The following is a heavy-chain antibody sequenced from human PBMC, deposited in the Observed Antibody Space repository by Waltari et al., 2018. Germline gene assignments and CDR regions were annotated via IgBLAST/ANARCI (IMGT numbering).Heavy chain of an antibody. Sequence: EVQLGESGGGLGKPGGSLRVTCAASGFTVSSYSRNWGRQAPGKGLEWFSSISSSSSYTYYADSVKGRFTISRDNAQNSLYLQMNSPSAEDTAVYYCARMDWTAAFDIWGQGTLVTVSS. CDR1: GFTVSSYS. J-gene: IGHJ3*02. CDR2: ISSSSSYT. V-gene: IGHV3-21*01. CDR3: ARMDWTAAFDI. D-gene: IGHD1-1*01.